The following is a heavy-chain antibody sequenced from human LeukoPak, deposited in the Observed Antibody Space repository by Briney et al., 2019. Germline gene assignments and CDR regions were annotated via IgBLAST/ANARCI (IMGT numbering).Heavy chain of an antibody. J-gene: IGHJ4*02. V-gene: IGHV4-59*01. CDR2: VYHNGNT. CDR1: GGLITEYH. CDR3: ARSSSWHPIDY. D-gene: IGHD6-13*01. Sequence: KSSETLSLTCTVSGGLITEYHWTWIRQSPGKGLEWIGYVYHNGNTDYNPSLKSRVTISLDASKNQFSLRLRSVTAADTAVYYCARSSSWHPIDYWGQGTLVTVS.